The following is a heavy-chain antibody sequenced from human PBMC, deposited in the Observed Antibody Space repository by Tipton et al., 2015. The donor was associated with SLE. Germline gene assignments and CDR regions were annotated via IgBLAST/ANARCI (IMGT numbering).Heavy chain of an antibody. CDR1: GFTVSSNY. Sequence: SLRLSCAASGFTVSSNYMSWVRQAPGKGLEWVSYISSSGSTIYYADSVKGRFTISRDNAKNSLYLQMNSLRAEDTAVYYCANVGGYGDFDYWGQGTLVTVSS. CDR2: ISSSGSTI. D-gene: IGHD4-17*01. J-gene: IGHJ4*02. V-gene: IGHV3-11*04. CDR3: ANVGGYGDFDY.